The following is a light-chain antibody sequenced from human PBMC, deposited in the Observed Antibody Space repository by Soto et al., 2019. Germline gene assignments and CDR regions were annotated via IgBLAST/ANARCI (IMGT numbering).Light chain of an antibody. CDR2: SAS. CDR1: QSVGSS. CDR3: QQYTNWPPIT. Sequence: DIVLTQSPATLSVSPGERATLSCRASQSVGSSIAWYRQRPGQTPTLLIYSASTRATGIPARFSGSGSGTEFTLTISSLQSEDAAVYYCQQYTNWPPITFGQGTRLEIK. V-gene: IGKV3-15*01. J-gene: IGKJ5*01.